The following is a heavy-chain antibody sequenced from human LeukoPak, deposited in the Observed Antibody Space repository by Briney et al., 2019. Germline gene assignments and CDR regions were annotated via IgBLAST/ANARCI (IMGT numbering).Heavy chain of an antibody. V-gene: IGHV1-69*13. CDR1: GGTFSSYA. CDR2: IIPIFGTA. D-gene: IGHD2-2*01. J-gene: IGHJ6*04. CDR3: ARGGVPAALYGMDV. Sequence: ASVKVSCKASGGTFSSYAISWVRQAPGQGLEWMGGIIPIFGTANHAQKFQGRVTITADESTSTAYMELSSLRSEDTAVYYCARGGVPAALYGMDVWGKGTTVTVSS.